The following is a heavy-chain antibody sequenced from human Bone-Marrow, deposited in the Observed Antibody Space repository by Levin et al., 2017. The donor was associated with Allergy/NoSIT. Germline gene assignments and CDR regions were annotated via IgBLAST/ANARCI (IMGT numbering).Heavy chain of an antibody. CDR1: GGTFSSYA. Sequence: VASVKVSCKASGGTFSSYAISWVRQAPGQGLEWMGGIIPIFGTANYAQKFQGRVTITADKSTSTAYMELSSLRSEDTAVYYCASVAGRPEANNWFDPWGQGTLVTVSS. J-gene: IGHJ5*02. V-gene: IGHV1-69*06. CDR2: IIPIFGTA. D-gene: IGHD1-14*01. CDR3: ASVAGRPEANNWFDP.